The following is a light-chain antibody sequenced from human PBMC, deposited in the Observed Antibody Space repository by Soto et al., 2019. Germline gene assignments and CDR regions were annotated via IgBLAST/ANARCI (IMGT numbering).Light chain of an antibody. J-gene: IGLJ1*01. CDR2: DVT. Sequence: QSVLTQPASVSGSPGQSITISCTGTSSDVGGFNYGSWYQQHPGKAPKLMIYDVTNRPSGVSYRFSGSKSGNTASLTISGLQAEDEADYYCNSYTSSSTYVFGTGTKLTVL. CDR1: SSDVGGFNY. CDR3: NSYTSSSTYV. V-gene: IGLV2-14*03.